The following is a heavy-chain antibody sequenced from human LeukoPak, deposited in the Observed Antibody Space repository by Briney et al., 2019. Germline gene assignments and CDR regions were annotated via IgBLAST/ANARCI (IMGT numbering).Heavy chain of an antibody. J-gene: IGHJ3*02. CDR2: IVFDGSNK. CDR1: GFTFSTYP. D-gene: IGHD3-16*01. Sequence: PGRSLRLSCAASGFTFSTYPMHWVRQAPGKGLEWVAVIVFDGSNKYYADSVKGRFTISRGNSKNVLYLQMNTLRTEDTAVYYCASLPFKIDAFDIWGPGTVVTVSS. CDR3: ASLPFKIDAFDI. V-gene: IGHV3-30-3*01.